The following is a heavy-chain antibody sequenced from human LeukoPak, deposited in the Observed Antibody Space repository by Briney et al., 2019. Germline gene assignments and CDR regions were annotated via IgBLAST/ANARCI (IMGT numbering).Heavy chain of an antibody. CDR1: GFTFSNAW. Sequence: KPGGSLRLSCAASGFTFSNAWMSWVRQAPAKGLEWVGRIKSKTDGGTTDYAAPVKGRFTISRDDSKNTLYLQMNRLKTEDTAVYYCTTDYYDSSGYYDADWGQGTLVTVSS. V-gene: IGHV3-15*01. J-gene: IGHJ4*02. CDR2: IKSKTDGGTT. D-gene: IGHD3-22*01. CDR3: TTDYYDSSGYYDAD.